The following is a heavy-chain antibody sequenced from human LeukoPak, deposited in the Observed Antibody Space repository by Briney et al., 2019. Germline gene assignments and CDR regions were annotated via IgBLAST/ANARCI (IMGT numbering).Heavy chain of an antibody. V-gene: IGHV3-15*01. D-gene: IGHD1-26*01. CDR2: IRSQTDGGTT. Sequence: PGGSLRLSCTVSGFTFGSAWMSWVRQAPGKGLEWVGRIRSQTDGGTTDHGAPVQGRFTISRDDSQSTVYLQMTSLKIEDTAVYFCTTAPDSGSRDDYWGPGTLVTVSS. CDR1: GFTFGSAW. CDR3: TTAPDSGSRDDY. J-gene: IGHJ4*02.